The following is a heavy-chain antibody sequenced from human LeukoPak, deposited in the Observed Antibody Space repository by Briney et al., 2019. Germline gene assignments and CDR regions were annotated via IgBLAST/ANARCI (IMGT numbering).Heavy chain of an antibody. CDR2: IWYDGSNK. CDR1: GFTFSSYS. J-gene: IGHJ4*02. D-gene: IGHD4-17*01. V-gene: IGHV3-33*08. Sequence: GGSLRLSCVASGFTFSSYSMNWVRQAPGKGLEWVAVIWYDGSNKYYADSVKGRFTISRDNSKNTLYLQMNSLRAEDTAVYYCAREKDYGDYGGAGYWGQGTLVTVSS. CDR3: AREKDYGDYGGAGY.